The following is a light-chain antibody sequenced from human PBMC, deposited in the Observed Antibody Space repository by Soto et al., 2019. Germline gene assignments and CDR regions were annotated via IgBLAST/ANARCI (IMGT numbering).Light chain of an antibody. Sequence: QSALTQPASVSGSPGQSITISCTGTNSDVGGFNYVSWYQHHPGKAPKLIIYEVSNRPSGVSSRFSGSKSDNTASLTISGLQAEDEADYYCTSYESPSTFYVFGNGTKVTVL. CDR3: TSYESPSTFYV. CDR2: EVS. CDR1: NSDVGGFNY. J-gene: IGLJ1*01. V-gene: IGLV2-14*01.